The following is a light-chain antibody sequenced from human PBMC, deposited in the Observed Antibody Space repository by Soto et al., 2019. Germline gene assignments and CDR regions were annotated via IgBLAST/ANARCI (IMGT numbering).Light chain of an antibody. CDR1: QSISSY. Sequence: DIRMTQSPSSLSASVGDRVTITCRASQSISSYLSWYQQKPGKAPKLLIYAASGLQGGVPSRFSGSGSGTDFTLTISSLQPEDFATYYCQQSYSTPTFGQGTRLEIK. CDR2: AAS. CDR3: QQSYSTPT. V-gene: IGKV1-39*01. J-gene: IGKJ5*01.